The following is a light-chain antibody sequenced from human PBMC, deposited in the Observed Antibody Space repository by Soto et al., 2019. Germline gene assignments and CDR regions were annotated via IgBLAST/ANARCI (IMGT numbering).Light chain of an antibody. CDR2: LGS. J-gene: IGKJ4*01. CDR3: MQTLQSPLT. V-gene: IGKV2-28*01. CDR1: QSLLHSNGYNY. Sequence: IVMTQSPLSLPVTPGEPASISCRCSQSLLHSNGYNYLDWFLQKPGQSPQLLIYLGSNRASGVHDRFSGSGSGTDFTLRISRVEAEDVGFYYCMQTLQSPLTFGGGTKVE.